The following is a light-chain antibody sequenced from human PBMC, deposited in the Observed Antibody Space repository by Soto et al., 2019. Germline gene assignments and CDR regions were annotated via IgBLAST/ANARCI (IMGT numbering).Light chain of an antibody. CDR3: CSYAGSSTSVV. V-gene: IGLV2-23*01. CDR1: SSDVGSYNL. J-gene: IGLJ2*01. CDR2: EGS. Sequence: QSALTQPASVSGSPGQSITISCTGTSSDVGSYNLVSWYQQHPGKAPKLMIYEGSKRPSGVSNRFAGSKSGNTASLTISGPQAEDEADYYCCSYAGSSTSVVFGGGTMLTVL.